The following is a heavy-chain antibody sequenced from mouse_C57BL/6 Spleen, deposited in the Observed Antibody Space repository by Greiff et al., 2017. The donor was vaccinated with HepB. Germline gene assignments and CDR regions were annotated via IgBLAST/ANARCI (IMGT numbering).Heavy chain of an antibody. CDR2: IYPGDGDT. D-gene: IGHD1-1*01. V-gene: IGHV1-80*01. J-gene: IGHJ2*01. CDR1: GYAFSSYW. Sequence: QAQLQQSGAELVKPGASVKISCKASGYAFSSYWMNWVKQRPGKGLEWIGQIYPGDGDTNYNGKFKGKATLTADKSSSTAYMQLSSLTSEDSAVYFCARGGVYYLRFDYWGQGTTLTVSS. CDR3: ARGGVYYLRFDY.